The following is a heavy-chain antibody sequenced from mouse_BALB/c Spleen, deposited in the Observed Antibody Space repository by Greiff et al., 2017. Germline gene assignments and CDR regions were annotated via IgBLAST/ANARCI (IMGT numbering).Heavy chain of an antibody. CDR1: GFTFSDYY. V-gene: IGHV5-4*02. CDR3: ARGGDGYFPFAY. D-gene: IGHD2-3*01. Sequence: DVKLVESGGGLVKPGGSLKLSCAASGFTFSDYYMYWVRQTPEKRLEWVATISDGGSYTYYPDSVKGRFTISRDNAKNNLYLQMSSLKSEDTAMYYCARGGDGYFPFAYWGQGTLVTVSA. J-gene: IGHJ3*01. CDR2: ISDGGSYT.